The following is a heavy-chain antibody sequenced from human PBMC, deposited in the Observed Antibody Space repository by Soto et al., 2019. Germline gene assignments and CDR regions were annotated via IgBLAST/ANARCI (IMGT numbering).Heavy chain of an antibody. D-gene: IGHD6-6*01. V-gene: IGHV4-34*01. CDR1: CGSFIGYY. Sequence: PSDTLSLTCAVYCGSFIGYYWSRIRQPPGKGLEWIGELNHSGTTNYNPSLKSRVTISVHTSNNQFSLKLSSVTAADTAVYYCAARGPGISSNYFDYWGQGTLVTVLL. CDR2: LNHSGTT. CDR3: AARGPGISSNYFDY. J-gene: IGHJ4*02.